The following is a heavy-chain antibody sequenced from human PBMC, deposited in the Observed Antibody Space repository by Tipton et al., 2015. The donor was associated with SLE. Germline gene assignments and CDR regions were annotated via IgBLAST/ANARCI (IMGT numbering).Heavy chain of an antibody. CDR2: VYPDDSET. J-gene: IGHJ6*02. CDR3: ARRMVERYVSRNYYGMDV. D-gene: IGHD1-1*01. CDR1: GYNFAAYW. Sequence: QLVQSGAEVKRPGESLKIPCKASGYNFAAYWIGWVRLVPGRGLEWMGVVYPDDSETRFSPSFQGRVTISADKSLNTAYLQWSSLEAADTAIYYCARRMVERYVSRNYYGMDVWGQGTTVIVSS. V-gene: IGHV5-51*01.